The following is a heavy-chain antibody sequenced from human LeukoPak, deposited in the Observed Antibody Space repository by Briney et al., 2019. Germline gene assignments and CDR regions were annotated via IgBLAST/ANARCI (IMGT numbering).Heavy chain of an antibody. D-gene: IGHD3-10*01. CDR2: IHPNNGAT. CDR1: GYTFTGSGWY. J-gene: IGHJ4*02. V-gene: IGHV1-2*02. CDR3: ARDGPAQMVDFDY. Sequence: ASVKVSCKASGYTFTGSGWYLYWLRQASGQGLECVGWIHPNNGATLYAQKFQGRVAMTTDTSISTAYMELSRLRPDDTAMYYCARDGPAQMVDFDYWGQGTLVTLSS.